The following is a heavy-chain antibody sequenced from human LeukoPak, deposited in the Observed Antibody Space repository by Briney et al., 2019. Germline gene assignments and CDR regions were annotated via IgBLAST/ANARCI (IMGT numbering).Heavy chain of an antibody. CDR1: GASISTAGYY. CDR2: IYYTGSV. V-gene: IGHV4-61*08. Sequence: RTSETLSLTCTFSGASISTAGYYWTWIRQPPGEGLEWIGYIYYTGSVDYNPSLKSRLGISLDTSKNQFSLKLSSVTAADTAVYYCARLSGYSSGHYYSDYWGQGTLVTVSS. CDR3: ARLSGYSSGHYYSDY. D-gene: IGHD3-22*01. J-gene: IGHJ4*02.